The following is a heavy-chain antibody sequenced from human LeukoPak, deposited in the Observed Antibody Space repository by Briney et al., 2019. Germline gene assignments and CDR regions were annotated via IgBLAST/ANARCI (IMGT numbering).Heavy chain of an antibody. CDR1: GFTFSSYW. CDR2: INTDGSST. Sequence: PGGSLRLSCAASGFTFSSYWMHWVRQAPGKGLVWVSRINTDGSSTSYADSVKGRFTISRDNSKNTLYLQMNSLRAEDTAVYYCAKGDYYYDSSGYYEDYWGQGTLVTVSS. CDR3: AKGDYYYDSSGYYEDY. V-gene: IGHV3-74*01. D-gene: IGHD3-22*01. J-gene: IGHJ4*02.